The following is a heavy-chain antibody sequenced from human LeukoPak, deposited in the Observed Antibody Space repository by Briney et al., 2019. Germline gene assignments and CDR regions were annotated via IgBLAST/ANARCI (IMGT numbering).Heavy chain of an antibody. CDR2: IIPIFGTA. Sequence: SVKVSCKASGGTFSSYAISWVRQAPGQGLEWMGGIIPIFGTANYAQKFQGRVTITAGKSTSTAYMELSSLRSEDTAVYYCARDIRDYGGNLPSDYWGQGTLVTVSS. J-gene: IGHJ4*02. CDR3: ARDIRDYGGNLPSDY. V-gene: IGHV1-69*06. D-gene: IGHD4-23*01. CDR1: GGTFSSYA.